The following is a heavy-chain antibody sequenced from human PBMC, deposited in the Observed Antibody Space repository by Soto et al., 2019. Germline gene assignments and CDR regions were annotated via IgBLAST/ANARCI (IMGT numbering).Heavy chain of an antibody. J-gene: IGHJ6*02. D-gene: IGHD6-19*01. CDR2: ISYDGSNK. V-gene: IGHV3-30-3*01. CDR3: ARADSSGWPKHEYYYYGMDV. Sequence: PGGSLRLSCAASGFTFSSYAMHWVRQAPGKGLEWVAVISYDGSNKYYADSVKGRFTISRDNSKNTLYLQMNSLRAEDTAVDYCARADSSGWPKHEYYYYGMDVWGQGTTVTVSS. CDR1: GFTFSSYA.